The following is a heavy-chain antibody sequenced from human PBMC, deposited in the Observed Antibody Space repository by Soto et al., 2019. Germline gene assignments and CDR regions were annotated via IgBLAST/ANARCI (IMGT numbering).Heavy chain of an antibody. V-gene: IGHV3-21*01. Sequence: GGSLRISCAASGFTFSSYSMNWVRQAPGKGLEWVASISSSSSYIYYADSVKGRFTISRDKAKNSLFLQMSSLRAEDTALYYCARHQGPAAGNYGMDVWGRGTTVTVSS. J-gene: IGHJ6*02. CDR2: ISSSSSYI. CDR1: GFTFSSYS. CDR3: ARHQGPAAGNYGMDV. D-gene: IGHD6-13*01.